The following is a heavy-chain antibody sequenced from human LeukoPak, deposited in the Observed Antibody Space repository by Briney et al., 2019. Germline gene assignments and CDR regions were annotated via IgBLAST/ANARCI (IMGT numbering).Heavy chain of an antibody. CDR3: AKIGVSDYDFWSGHSFDY. Sequence: GGSLRLSCAASGLTFSSYAMSWVRQAPGKGLEWVSAISGSGGTTDYADSVKGRFTISRDNSKNTLYLQMNSLRAEDTAVYYCAKIGVSDYDFWSGHSFDYWGQGTLVTVSS. J-gene: IGHJ4*02. D-gene: IGHD3-3*01. CDR1: GLTFSSYA. V-gene: IGHV3-23*01. CDR2: ISGSGGTT.